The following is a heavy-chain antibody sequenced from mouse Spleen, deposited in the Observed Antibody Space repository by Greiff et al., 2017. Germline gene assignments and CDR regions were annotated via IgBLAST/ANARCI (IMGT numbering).Heavy chain of an antibody. CDR1: GYTFTSYW. J-gene: IGHJ4*01. CDR3: ERGVLRLHYAMDY. CDR2: IYPNSGGT. Sequence: VQLQQPGAELVKPGASVKLSCKASGYTFTSYWMHWVKQRPGRGLEWIGRIYPNSGGTKYNEKLKGKATLTVDKPSSTAYMQLSSLTSEDSAVYYCERGVLRLHYAMDYWGQGTSVTVSS. V-gene: IGHV1-72*01. D-gene: IGHD1-2*01.